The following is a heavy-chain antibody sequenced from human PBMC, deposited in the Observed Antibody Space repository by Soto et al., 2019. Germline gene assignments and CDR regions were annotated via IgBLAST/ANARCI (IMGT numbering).Heavy chain of an antibody. CDR1: SGSISSSNW. CDR3: ARGGYCSSTSCYDPKENWFDP. Sequence: SETLSLTCAVSSGSISSSNWWSWVRQPPGKGLEWIGEIYHSGSTNYNPSLKSRVTISVDKSKNQFSLKLSSVTAADTAVYYCARGGYCSSTSCYDPKENWFDPWGQGTLVTVSS. CDR2: IYHSGST. V-gene: IGHV4-4*02. J-gene: IGHJ5*02. D-gene: IGHD2-2*01.